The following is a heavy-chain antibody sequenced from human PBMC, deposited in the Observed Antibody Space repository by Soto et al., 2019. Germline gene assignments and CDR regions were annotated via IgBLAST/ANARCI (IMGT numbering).Heavy chain of an antibody. CDR1: GGSISSGGYY. CDR2: IYYSGST. CDR3: ARGGTDRDSSGYLWYFDL. J-gene: IGHJ2*01. V-gene: IGHV4-31*03. D-gene: IGHD3-22*01. Sequence: QVQLQESGPGLVKPSQTLSLTCTVSGGSISSGGYYWSWIRQHPGKGLEWIGYIYYSGSTYYNPSLKSRVTISVDTSKNQFSLKLSSVTAADMAVYYCARGGTDRDSSGYLWYFDLWGRGTLVTVSS.